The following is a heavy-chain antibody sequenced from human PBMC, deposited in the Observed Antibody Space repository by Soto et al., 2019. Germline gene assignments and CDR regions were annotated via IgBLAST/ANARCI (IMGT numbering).Heavy chain of an antibody. CDR1: GFPFSSYA. V-gene: IGHV3-23*01. CDR3: YYGMDV. CDR2: ISGSGGST. D-gene: IGHD3-10*01. Sequence: GGSLKLSCAASGFPFSSYAMGWVRQAPGKGLEWVSAISGSGGSTYYADSLKLSSVTAADTAVYYCARSRPSSVLWFGCPAYYYYGMDVWGQGTTVTVSS. J-gene: IGHJ6*02.